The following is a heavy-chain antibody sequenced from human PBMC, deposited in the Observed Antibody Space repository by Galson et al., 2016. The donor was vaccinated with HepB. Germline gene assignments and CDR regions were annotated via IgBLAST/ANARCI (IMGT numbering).Heavy chain of an antibody. CDR2: ISAYNGNT. CDR1: GYTFTNYG. J-gene: IGHJ6*02. D-gene: IGHD6-13*01. V-gene: IGHV1-18*01. CDR3: AREAIAAAGLYYFNGMDV. Sequence: SVKVSCKASGYTFTNYGISWVRQAPGQGLEWMGWISAYNGNTNYAQNLQGRVTMTTDTSTSTVYMELRSLRSDDTAVYYCAREAIAAAGLYYFNGMDVWGQGTTVTVSS.